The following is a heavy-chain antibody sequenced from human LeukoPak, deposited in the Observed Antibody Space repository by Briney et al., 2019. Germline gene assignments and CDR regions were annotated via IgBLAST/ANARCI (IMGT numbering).Heavy chain of an antibody. CDR3: AKVRPFTPIAVVPEYFDY. Sequence: GGSLRLSCAASGFSFSDYAITWVRQAPGKGLEWVSHISGNGGSTSYSDSVKGRFTVSRDNSKNMLYLQMNSLRVDDTAVYYCAKVRPFTPIAVVPEYFDYWGQGTLVAVSS. CDR2: ISGNGGST. V-gene: IGHV3-23*01. D-gene: IGHD3-22*01. CDR1: GFSFSDYA. J-gene: IGHJ4*02.